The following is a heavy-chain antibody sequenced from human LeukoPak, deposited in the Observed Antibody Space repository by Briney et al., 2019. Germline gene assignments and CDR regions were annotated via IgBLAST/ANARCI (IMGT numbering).Heavy chain of an antibody. Sequence: GGSLRLSCAASGFIFSNYWLSWVRQAPGKGLEWVANIKQDRSERYYVDSVKGRFIVSRDNAKNSLYLQMNSLRAEDTAVYYCARVYDVWSGYYRDYWGQGTLVTVSS. V-gene: IGHV3-7*04. J-gene: IGHJ4*02. CDR3: ARVYDVWSGYYRDY. CDR1: GFIFSNYW. CDR2: IKQDRSER. D-gene: IGHD3-3*01.